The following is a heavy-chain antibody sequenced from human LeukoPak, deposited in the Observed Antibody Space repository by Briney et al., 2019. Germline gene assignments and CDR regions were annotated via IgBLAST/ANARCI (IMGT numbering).Heavy chain of an antibody. Sequence: GGSLRLSCVASGFPFNSYRMSWVRQAPGKGLEWVANIKQDGSAKNYVDSVKGRFTISRDNAKNLLYLQMNSLRAEDTAVYYCARDKVVGATHFDYWGQGTLVTVSS. J-gene: IGHJ4*02. V-gene: IGHV3-7*01. CDR1: GFPFNSYR. CDR3: ARDKVVGATHFDY. CDR2: IKQDGSAK. D-gene: IGHD1-26*01.